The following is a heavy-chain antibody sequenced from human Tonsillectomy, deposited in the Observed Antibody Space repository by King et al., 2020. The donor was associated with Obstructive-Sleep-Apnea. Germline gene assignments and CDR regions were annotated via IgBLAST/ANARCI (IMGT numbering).Heavy chain of an antibody. CDR3: ARSRVPTILFDY. CDR1: GGSFSGYY. CDR2: INHIGGT. D-gene: IGHD5-12*01. Sequence: VQLQQWGAGLLKPSETLSLTCAVYGGSFSGYYWSWIRQPPGKGLEWIGEINHIGGTNYNPSLKGRVTVSVATSMNQFSLKLSSVTAADTAVYYCARSRVPTILFDYWGQGTLVTVSS. V-gene: IGHV4-34*01. J-gene: IGHJ4*02.